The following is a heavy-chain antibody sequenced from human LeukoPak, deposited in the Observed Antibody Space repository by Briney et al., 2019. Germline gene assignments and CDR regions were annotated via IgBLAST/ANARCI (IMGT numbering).Heavy chain of an antibody. CDR2: INPSGGST. J-gene: IGHJ4*02. D-gene: IGHD4-17*01. V-gene: IGHV1-46*01. CDR1: GYTFTSYY. Sequence: ASVKVSCKASGYTFTSYYMHWVRQAPGQGLEWMGIINPSGGSTSYAQKFQGRVTMTRDMSTSTVYMELSSLRSEDTAVYYCARVSTRYGDVDYWGQGTLVTVSS. CDR3: ARVSTRYGDVDY.